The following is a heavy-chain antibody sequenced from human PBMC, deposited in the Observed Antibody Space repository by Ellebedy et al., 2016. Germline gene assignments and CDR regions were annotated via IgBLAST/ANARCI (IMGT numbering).Heavy chain of an antibody. V-gene: IGHV3-30*18. CDR1: GFTFSSYG. CDR3: AKEKELPSGATHFDY. D-gene: IGHD1-26*01. CDR2: ISYDGSNK. Sequence: GESLKISCAASGFTFSSYGMHWVRQAPGKGLEWVAVISYDGSNKYYADSVKGRFTISRDNSKNTLYLQMNSLRAEDTAVYYCAKEKELPSGATHFDYWGQGTLVTVSP. J-gene: IGHJ4*02.